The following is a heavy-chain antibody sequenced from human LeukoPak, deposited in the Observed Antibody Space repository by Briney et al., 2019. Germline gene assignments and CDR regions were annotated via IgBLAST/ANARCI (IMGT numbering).Heavy chain of an antibody. V-gene: IGHV3-53*01. CDR3: ARGRTGNYFDY. D-gene: IGHD7-27*01. CDR2: IYSGGST. J-gene: IGHJ4*02. Sequence: GGSLRLSCAASGFTVSSNYMSWVRQAPGKGLEWVSVIYSGGSTYYADSVKGRFTISRDSSENTLYLQMNSLRAEDTAVYYCARGRTGNYFDYWGQGTLVTVSS. CDR1: GFTVSSNY.